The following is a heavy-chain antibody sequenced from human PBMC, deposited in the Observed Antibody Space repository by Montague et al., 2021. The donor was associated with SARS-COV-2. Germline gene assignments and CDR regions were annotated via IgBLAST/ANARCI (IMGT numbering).Heavy chain of an antibody. J-gene: IGHJ4*02. CDR2: IYYSART. V-gene: IGHV4-59*08. Sequence: SETLSLTCTVSGGSISSYYCSWIPQSPGKGLSWIGYIYYSARTNYNPSLKSRVTTSVDTSKNQFSLKLLSLTATDTAVYYCARHRRLGLISDSSVDYWGQGTLVTISS. CDR3: ARHRRLGLISDSSVDY. CDR1: GGSISSYY. D-gene: IGHD6-6*01.